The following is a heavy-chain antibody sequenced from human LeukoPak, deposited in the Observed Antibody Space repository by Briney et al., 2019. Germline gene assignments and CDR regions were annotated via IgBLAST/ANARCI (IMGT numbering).Heavy chain of an antibody. Sequence: PSETPSLTCTVSGGSISSYYWNWIRQPPGKGLEWIGYIYYSGNTNYNPSLESRVTISIDTSKSQISLRLSSVTAADTAVYYCARSGRGTFTSYWTYFDFWGQGTLVTVSS. CDR2: IYYSGNT. J-gene: IGHJ4*02. CDR3: ARSGRGTFTSYWTYFDF. V-gene: IGHV4-59*01. CDR1: GGSISSYY. D-gene: IGHD2/OR15-2a*01.